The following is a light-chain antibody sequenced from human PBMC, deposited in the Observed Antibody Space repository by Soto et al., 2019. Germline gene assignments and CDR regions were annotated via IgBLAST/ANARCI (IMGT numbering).Light chain of an antibody. V-gene: IGKV1D-12*01. Sequence: DIQMTQSPSSVSASVGDTVTITCRASQGINNWLAWYQQKPGKAPKLLIYAASSLQGGVPSRFSGSGSGTDFTLSISSLQPEDFATYYCQEANNFPITFGGGTKVEIK. CDR2: AAS. J-gene: IGKJ4*01. CDR1: QGINNW. CDR3: QEANNFPIT.